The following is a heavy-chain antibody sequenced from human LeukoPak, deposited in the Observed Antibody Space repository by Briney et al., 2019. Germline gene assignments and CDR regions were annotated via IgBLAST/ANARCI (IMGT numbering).Heavy chain of an antibody. CDR1: GFTFSSYA. V-gene: IGHV3-23*01. J-gene: IGHJ4*02. CDR2: ISGSGGST. CDR3: ARVPSTRWLVYYFDY. D-gene: IGHD6-19*01. Sequence: PGGSLRLSCAASGFTFSSYAMSWVRQAPGKGLEWVSAISGSGGSTYYADSVKGRFTISRDNSKNTLYLQMNSLRAEDTAVYYCARVPSTRWLVYYFDYWGQGTLVTVSS.